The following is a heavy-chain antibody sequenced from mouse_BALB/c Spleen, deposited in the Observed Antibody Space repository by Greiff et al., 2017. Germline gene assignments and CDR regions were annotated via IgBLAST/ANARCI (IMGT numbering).Heavy chain of an antibody. V-gene: IGHV5-17*02. Sequence: EVKVVESGGGLVQPGGSRKLSCAASGFTFSSFGMHWVRQAPEKGLEWVAYISSGSSTIYYADTVKGRFTISRDNPKNTLFLQMTSLRSEDTAMYYCAIYYFDYWGQGTTLTVSS. J-gene: IGHJ2*01. CDR1: GFTFSSFG. CDR3: AIYYFDY. CDR2: ISSGSSTI.